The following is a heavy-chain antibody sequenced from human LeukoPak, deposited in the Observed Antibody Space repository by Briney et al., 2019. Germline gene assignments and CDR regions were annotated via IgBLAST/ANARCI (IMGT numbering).Heavy chain of an antibody. Sequence: SETLSLTCTVSGGSISSYHWSWIRQPPGKGLEWIGYIYYSGSTNYNPSLKSRVTISVDTSKNQFSLKLSSVTAADTAVYYCARLEAAAGTETFDYWGQGTLVTVSS. CDR3: ARLEAAAGTETFDY. CDR2: IYYSGST. V-gene: IGHV4-59*08. D-gene: IGHD6-13*01. J-gene: IGHJ4*02. CDR1: GGSISSYH.